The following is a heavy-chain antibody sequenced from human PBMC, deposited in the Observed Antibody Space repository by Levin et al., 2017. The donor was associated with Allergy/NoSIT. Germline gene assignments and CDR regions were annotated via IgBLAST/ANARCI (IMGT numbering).Heavy chain of an antibody. CDR1: GFTFSSYG. CDR2: IWYDGSNK. CDR3: ARELVIGDPFDY. J-gene: IGHJ4*02. D-gene: IGHD3-16*02. V-gene: IGHV3-33*01. Sequence: GGSLRLSCAASGFTFSSYGMHWVRQAPGKGLEWVAVIWYDGSNKYYADSVKGRFTISRDNSKNTLYLQMNSLRAEDTAVYYCARELVIGDPFDYWGQGTLVTVSS.